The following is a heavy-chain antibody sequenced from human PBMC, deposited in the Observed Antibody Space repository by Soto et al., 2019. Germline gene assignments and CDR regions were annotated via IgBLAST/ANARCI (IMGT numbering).Heavy chain of an antibody. CDR3: ARHSSYYYDSSAYYDS. CDR1: GAPISTGNW. Sequence: QVHLQESGPRLVQSSGTLSLTCGVSGAPISTGNWWTWVRQPPGKGLEWIGEIYHGGNTNYRPSLKRRVTISVDKSKNQFSLRLSSVTAADTAVYYCARHSSYYYDSSAYYDSWGQGTLVTVSS. D-gene: IGHD3-22*01. J-gene: IGHJ5*01. CDR2: IYHGGNT. V-gene: IGHV4-4*02.